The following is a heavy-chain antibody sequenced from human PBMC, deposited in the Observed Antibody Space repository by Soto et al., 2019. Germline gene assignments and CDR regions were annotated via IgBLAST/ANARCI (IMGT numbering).Heavy chain of an antibody. CDR2: ISTRGTYI. CDR3: GRDRPRGSYSWFDP. J-gene: IGHJ5*02. CDR1: GFSFSDYT. V-gene: IGHV3-21*04. Sequence: LRLSCAASGFSFSDYTVNWVRQAPGMGLEWVSSISTRGTYIYYADSLKGRFTISRDNTKNSLYLQMHSLRAEDTALYYCGRDRPRGSYSWFDPWAEGTLVTVSS. D-gene: IGHD1-26*01.